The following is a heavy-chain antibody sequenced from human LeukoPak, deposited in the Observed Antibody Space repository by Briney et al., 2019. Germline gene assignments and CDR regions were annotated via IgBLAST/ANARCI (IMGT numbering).Heavy chain of an antibody. Sequence: GGSLRLSCAASGFTFSSYWMSWVHQAPGKGLEWVANIKQDGSEKYYVDSVKGRFTISRDNAKNSLYLQMNSLRAEDTAVYYCARDSHYYDSSGFPSHFDYWGQGTLVTVSS. CDR3: ARDSHYYDSSGFPSHFDY. J-gene: IGHJ4*02. V-gene: IGHV3-7*01. CDR2: IKQDGSEK. D-gene: IGHD3-22*01. CDR1: GFTFSSYW.